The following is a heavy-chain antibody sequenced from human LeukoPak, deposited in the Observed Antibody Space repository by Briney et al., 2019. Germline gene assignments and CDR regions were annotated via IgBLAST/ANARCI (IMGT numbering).Heavy chain of an antibody. CDR2: INHSGST. V-gene: IGHV4-34*01. J-gene: IGHJ6*03. D-gene: IGHD6-13*01. Sequence: SETLSLTCAVYGGSFSGYYWSWIRQPPGKGLEWIGEINHSGSTNYNPSLKSRVTISVDTSKNQFSLKLISVTAADTAVYDCARGGYSSSWGNYYYYYMDVWGKGTTVTVSS. CDR1: GGSFSGYY. CDR3: ARGGYSSSWGNYYYYYMDV.